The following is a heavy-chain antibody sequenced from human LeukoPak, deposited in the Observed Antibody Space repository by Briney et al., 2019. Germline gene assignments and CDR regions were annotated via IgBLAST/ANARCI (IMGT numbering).Heavy chain of an antibody. J-gene: IGHJ4*02. CDR3: AREGGYGGVFDY. D-gene: IGHD5-12*01. V-gene: IGHV3-7*05. CDR1: RFTFSSYW. CDR2: IKQDGSEQ. Sequence: GGSLRLSCAASRFTFSSYWMTWVRQAPGKGLEWVANIKQDGSEQYYVGSVKGRFTISRDNTKNSLFLQMNSLRAEDTAVYYCAREGGYGGVFDYWGQGTLVTVSS.